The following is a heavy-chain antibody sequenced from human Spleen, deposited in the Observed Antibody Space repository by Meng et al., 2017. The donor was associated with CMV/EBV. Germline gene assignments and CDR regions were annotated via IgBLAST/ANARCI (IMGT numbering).Heavy chain of an antibody. CDR1: SYAISSAFY. V-gene: IGHV4-38-2*02. D-gene: IGHD3-22*01. CDR3: VRGPKNYYDSSGGYYFDY. Sequence: SETLSLTCSVSSYAISSAFYWGWIRQPPGKGLEWIGSIYRTGDTDYNSSLKSRVTMSVDTSENQFSLNLSSVTAADTAVYYCVRGPKNYYDSSGGYYFDYWGQGTLVTVSS. CDR2: IYRTGDT. J-gene: IGHJ4*02.